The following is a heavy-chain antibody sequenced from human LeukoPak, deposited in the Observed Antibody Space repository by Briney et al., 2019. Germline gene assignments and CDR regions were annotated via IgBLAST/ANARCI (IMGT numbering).Heavy chain of an antibody. CDR2: ISSSGSTI. CDR3: ARDLEYYYDSSGYYPPRSY. Sequence: PGGSLRLSCAASGFTFSSYEMNWVRQAPGKGLEWVSYISSSGSTIYYADSVKGRFTISRDNAKNSLYLQMNSLRAGDTAVYYCARDLEYYYDSSGYYPPRSYWGQGTLVTVSS. D-gene: IGHD3-22*01. CDR1: GFTFSSYE. J-gene: IGHJ4*02. V-gene: IGHV3-48*03.